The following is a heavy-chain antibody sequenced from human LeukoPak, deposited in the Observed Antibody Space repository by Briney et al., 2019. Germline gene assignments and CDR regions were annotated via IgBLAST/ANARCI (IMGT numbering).Heavy chain of an antibody. Sequence: GGSLRLSCAASGFTFSSYSMSWVRQAPGKGLEWVANIKQDGSQTYHADSVKGRFTISRDNAENSLYLQMNSLRVEDTAVYYCASGSGSYLYAFDIWGQGTMVTVSS. CDR1: GFTFSSYS. D-gene: IGHD3-10*01. V-gene: IGHV3-7*01. J-gene: IGHJ3*02. CDR2: IKQDGSQT. CDR3: ASGSGSYLYAFDI.